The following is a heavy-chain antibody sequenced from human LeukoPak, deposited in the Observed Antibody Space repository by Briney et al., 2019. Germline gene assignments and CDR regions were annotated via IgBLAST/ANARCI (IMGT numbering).Heavy chain of an antibody. CDR1: GYRLSSYG. J-gene: IGHJ4*02. CDR3: AREKEYSSSLSAAY. V-gene: IGHV1-18*01. CDR2: VSAYNGDT. D-gene: IGHD6-13*01. Sequence: ASVKLSCTASGYRLSSYGIAWVGQAPGQGLEWIGWVSAYNGDTNYAQKLQGRVTMTTDTSSSTAYMELRRLRADDTAVYYCAREKEYSSSLSAAYWGQGTLVTVSS.